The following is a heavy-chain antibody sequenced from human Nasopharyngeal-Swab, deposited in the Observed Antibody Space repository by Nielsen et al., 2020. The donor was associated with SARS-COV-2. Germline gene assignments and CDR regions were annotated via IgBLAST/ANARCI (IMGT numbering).Heavy chain of an antibody. CDR3: ARDSYYYGSSFDY. Sequence: GESLKISCAASGFTFSSYWMSWVRQAPGKGLEWVANIKQDGSEKYYVDSVKGRFTISRDNAKNSLYLQMNSLRAEDTAVYYCARDSYYYGSSFDYWGQGTLVTVSS. CDR2: IKQDGSEK. V-gene: IGHV3-7*01. J-gene: IGHJ4*02. CDR1: GFTFSSYW. D-gene: IGHD3-10*01.